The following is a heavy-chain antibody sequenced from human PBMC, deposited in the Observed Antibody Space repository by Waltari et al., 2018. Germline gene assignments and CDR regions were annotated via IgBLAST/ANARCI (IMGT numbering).Heavy chain of an antibody. CDR2: FYPEDGET. Sequence: QVQLVQSGAEVKKPGASVKVSCKVSGYTLTELSMHWVRQAPGKGLEWMGGFYPEDGETIYAQKFQGRVTMTEDTSTDTAYMELSSLRSEDTAVYYCATTNPGYCSGGSCYYYGMDVWGQGTTVTVSS. D-gene: IGHD2-15*01. CDR3: ATTNPGYCSGGSCYYYGMDV. V-gene: IGHV1-24*01. J-gene: IGHJ6*02. CDR1: GYTLTELS.